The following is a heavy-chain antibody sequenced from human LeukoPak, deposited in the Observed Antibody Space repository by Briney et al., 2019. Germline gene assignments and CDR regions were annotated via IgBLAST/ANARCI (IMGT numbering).Heavy chain of an antibody. CDR1: GFTFSSFA. D-gene: IGHD3-3*01. V-gene: IGHV3-23*01. CDR3: AKGTDCDFWSGHSPVGYYYYAMDV. J-gene: IGHJ6*02. Sequence: GGSLRLSCAASGFTFSSFAMSWVRQAPGKGLEWVSSISGGGGNTYYADSVKGRFTISRDKSKNTLYLQLNSLRAEDTAVYYCAKGTDCDFWSGHSPVGYYYYAMDVWGQGTTVTVSS. CDR2: ISGGGGNT.